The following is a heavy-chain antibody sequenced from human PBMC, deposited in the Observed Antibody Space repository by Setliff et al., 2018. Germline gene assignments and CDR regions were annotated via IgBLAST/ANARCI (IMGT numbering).Heavy chain of an antibody. D-gene: IGHD7-27*01. V-gene: IGHV4-59*01. J-gene: IGHJ5*02. CDR2: IYYSGST. Sequence: SETLSLTCTVSGDSISSYYWSWIRQPPAKGLEWIGYIYYSGSTNYNPSLKSRVTMSVATFENHFSLKLNSLTAADTAVYYCARVTNWGLDLRFDPWGQGILVTVSS. CDR3: ARVTNWGLDLRFDP. CDR1: GDSISSYY.